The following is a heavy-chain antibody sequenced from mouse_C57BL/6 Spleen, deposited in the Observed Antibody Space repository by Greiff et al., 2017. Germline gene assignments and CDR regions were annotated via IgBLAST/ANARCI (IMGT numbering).Heavy chain of an antibody. J-gene: IGHJ3*01. CDR3: ARGPYSNLFAY. D-gene: IGHD2-5*01. CDR2: INPNNGGT. V-gene: IGHV1-22*01. Sequence: VQLKQSGPELVKPGASVKMSCKASGYTFTDYNMHWVKQSHGKSLEWIGYINPNNGGTSYNQKFKGKATLTVNKSSSTAYMELRSLTSEDSAVYYCARGPYSNLFAYWGQGTLVTVSA. CDR1: GYTFTDYN.